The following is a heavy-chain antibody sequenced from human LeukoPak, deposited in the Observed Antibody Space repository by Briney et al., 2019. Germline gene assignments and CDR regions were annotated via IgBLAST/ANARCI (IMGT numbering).Heavy chain of an antibody. J-gene: IGHJ6*02. CDR1: GFTLSSYS. CDR3: ARCQVAAAAHYCGMDV. D-gene: IGHD2-2*01. V-gene: IGHV3-48*01. CDR2: TSSSSSTI. Sequence: GGSLRLSCVASGFTLSSYSMNWDRQAPGKGLGWVSYTSSSSSTIYYADSVKGRFSISRDNAKNSLYLQMNSLRAEDTAVYYCARCQVAAAAHYCGMDVWGQGTTVTVSS.